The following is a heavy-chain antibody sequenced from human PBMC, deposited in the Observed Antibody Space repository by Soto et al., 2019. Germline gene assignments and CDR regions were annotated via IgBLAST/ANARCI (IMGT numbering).Heavy chain of an antibody. V-gene: IGHV4-31*03. Sequence: QVQLQESGPGLVKSSQTLSLTCTVSGGSISSDGNYWSWIRQHPGKGLEWIGYIYYSGSTYYNPSLKSRVTISVDTSKNPFSLKLTSVTAADTAVYYCARARMVRGIIYYYGMDVWGQGTTVTVSS. CDR1: GGSISSDGNY. CDR3: ARARMVRGIIYYYGMDV. D-gene: IGHD3-10*01. CDR2: IYYSGST. J-gene: IGHJ6*02.